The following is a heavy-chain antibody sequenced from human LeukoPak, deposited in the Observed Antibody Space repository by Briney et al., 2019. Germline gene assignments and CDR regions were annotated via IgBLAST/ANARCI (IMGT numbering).Heavy chain of an antibody. D-gene: IGHD1-14*01. Sequence: GGSLRLSCAASGFTFSTYGMHWVRQAPGKGLEWVSSISSSSSYIYYADSVKGRFTISRDNAKNSLYLQMNSLRAEDTAVYYCARDSPSGYYFDYWGQGTLVTVSS. CDR1: GFTFSTYG. CDR2: ISSSSSYI. CDR3: ARDSPSGYYFDY. V-gene: IGHV3-21*01. J-gene: IGHJ4*02.